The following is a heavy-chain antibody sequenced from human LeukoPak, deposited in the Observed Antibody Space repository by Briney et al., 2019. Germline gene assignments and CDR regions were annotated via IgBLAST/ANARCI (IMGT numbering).Heavy chain of an antibody. CDR3: ARVRLWFGDPRDGMDV. CDR2: INPNSGGT. Sequence: GASVKVSCKASGYTFTGYYMHWVRQAPGQGLEWMGWINPNSGGTNYAQKFQGRVTMTRDTSISTAYMELSRLRSDDTAVHYCARVRLWFGDPRDGMDVWGQGTTVTVSS. V-gene: IGHV1-2*02. J-gene: IGHJ6*02. D-gene: IGHD3-10*01. CDR1: GYTFTGYY.